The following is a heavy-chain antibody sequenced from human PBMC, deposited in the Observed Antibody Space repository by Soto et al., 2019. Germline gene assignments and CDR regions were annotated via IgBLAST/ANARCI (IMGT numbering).Heavy chain of an antibody. CDR2: IYYSGST. CDR1: GGSISSGGYY. J-gene: IGHJ6*02. V-gene: IGHV4-31*03. Sequence: SETLSLTCTVSGGSISSGGYYWSWIRQHPGKGLEWIGYIYYSGSTYYNPSLKSRVTISVDTSKNQFSLKLSSVTAADTAVYYCARGELVRGMDVWGQGTTVTVSS. D-gene: IGHD6-6*01. CDR3: ARGELVRGMDV.